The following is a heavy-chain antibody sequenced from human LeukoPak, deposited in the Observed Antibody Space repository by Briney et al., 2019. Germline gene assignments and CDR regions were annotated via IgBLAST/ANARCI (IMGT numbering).Heavy chain of an antibody. CDR2: IWYDGSNK. CDR1: GFTFSSYG. CDR3: ARDRLWFGEPHDAFDI. V-gene: IGHV3-33*01. D-gene: IGHD3-10*01. Sequence: GGSLRLSCAASGFTFSSYGMHWVRQAPGEGLEWVAVIWYDGSNKYYADSVKGRFTISRDNSKNTLYLQMNSLRAEDTAVYYCARDRLWFGEPHDAFDIWGQGTMVTVSS. J-gene: IGHJ3*02.